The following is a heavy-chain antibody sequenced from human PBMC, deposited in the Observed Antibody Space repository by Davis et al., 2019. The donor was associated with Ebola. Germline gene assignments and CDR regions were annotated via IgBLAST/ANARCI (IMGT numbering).Heavy chain of an antibody. V-gene: IGHV3-33*01. J-gene: IGHJ4*02. CDR3: ARALYSGSYYFDY. CDR1: GFTFSSYG. CDR2: IWYDGSNK. Sequence: GGSLRLSCAASGFTFSSYGMHWVRQAPGKGLEWVAVIWYDGSNKYYADSVKGRFTTSRDNSKNTLYLQMNSLRAEDTAVYYCARALYSGSYYFDYWGQGTLVTVSS. D-gene: IGHD1-26*01.